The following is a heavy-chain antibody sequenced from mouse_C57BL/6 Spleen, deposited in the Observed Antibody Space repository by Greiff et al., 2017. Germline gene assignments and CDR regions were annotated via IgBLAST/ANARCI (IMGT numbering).Heavy chain of an antibody. J-gene: IGHJ2*01. D-gene: IGHD2-3*01. CDR1: GFTFSDYG. Sequence: EVKLVESGGGLVKPGGSLKLSCAASGFTFSDYGMHWVRQAPEKGLEWVAYISSGSSTIYYADTVKGRFTIYRDNAKNTLFLQMTSLRSEDTAMYYCARNDGYYPDYWGQGTTLTVSS. CDR2: ISSGSSTI. CDR3: ARNDGYYPDY. V-gene: IGHV5-17*01.